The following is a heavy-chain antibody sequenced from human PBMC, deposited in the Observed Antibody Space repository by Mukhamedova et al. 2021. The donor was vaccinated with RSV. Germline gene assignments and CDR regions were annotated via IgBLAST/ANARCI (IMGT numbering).Heavy chain of an antibody. Sequence: GLDWIGHIYYTGTSGSTKYNPSLKSRVSLSLDTSKNQFSLRLSSVTAADTAVYYCARDPGDAILGYYGLDVWGQGTTVTVSS. D-gene: IGHD3-3*01. CDR3: ARDPGDAILGYYGLDV. V-gene: IGHV4-59*01. J-gene: IGHJ6*02. CDR2: IYYTGTSGST.